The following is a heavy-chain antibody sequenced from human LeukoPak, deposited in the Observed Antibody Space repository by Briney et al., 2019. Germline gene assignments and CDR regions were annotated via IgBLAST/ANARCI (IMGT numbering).Heavy chain of an antibody. CDR2: INHSGST. CDR1: GGSFSGYY. V-gene: IGHV4-34*01. J-gene: IGHJ5*02. D-gene: IGHD3-10*01. CDR3: ARGLLDGFGELYNWFDP. Sequence: PSETLSLTCAVYGGSFSGYYWSWIRQPPGKGLEWTGEINHSGSTNYNPSLKSRVTISVDTSKNQFSLKLSSVTAADTAVYYCARGLLDGFGELYNWFDPWGQGTLVTVSS.